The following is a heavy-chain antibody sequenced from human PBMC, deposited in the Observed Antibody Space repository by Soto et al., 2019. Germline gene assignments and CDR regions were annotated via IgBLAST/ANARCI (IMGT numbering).Heavy chain of an antibody. Sequence: SETLSLTCAVYGGSFSGYYWTWIRQPPGTGLEWIGEINHSGSTNYNPSLKSRVTISVDTSKNQFSLKLTSVTAADTAVYYCARHRYSYGVYYFDYWGQGTLVTVS. J-gene: IGHJ4*02. V-gene: IGHV4-34*01. D-gene: IGHD5-18*01. CDR3: ARHRYSYGVYYFDY. CDR2: INHSGST. CDR1: GGSFSGYY.